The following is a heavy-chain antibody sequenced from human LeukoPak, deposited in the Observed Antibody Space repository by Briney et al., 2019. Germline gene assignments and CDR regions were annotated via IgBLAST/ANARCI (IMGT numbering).Heavy chain of an antibody. CDR1: GFTFSSYA. CDR3: AKERRLLWFGEPYYFDY. D-gene: IGHD3-10*01. J-gene: IGHJ4*02. Sequence: GGSLRLSCAASGFTFSSYAMSWVRQAPGKGLEWVSAISGSGGSTYYADSVKGRFTISRDNSKNTLYLQMNSLRAEDTAVYYCAKERRLLWFGEPYYFDYWGQGTLVTVSS. CDR2: ISGSGGST. V-gene: IGHV3-23*01.